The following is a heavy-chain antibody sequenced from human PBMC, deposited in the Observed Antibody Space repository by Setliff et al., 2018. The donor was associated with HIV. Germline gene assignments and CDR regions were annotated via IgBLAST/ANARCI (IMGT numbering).Heavy chain of an antibody. CDR1: GGSISSSSYY. D-gene: IGHD3-16*01. CDR2: IFHSGSS. Sequence: PSETLSLTCTVSGGSISSSSYYWGWIRQPPGKGLEWIGSIFHSGSSYYNPSLKSRVTISVDTWKYQFSLKLSSVTAAGTAVYYCARSSRVTTFGGVWRDDAFDIWGQGTMVTVSS. CDR3: ARSSRVTTFGGVWRDDAFDI. J-gene: IGHJ3*02. V-gene: IGHV4-39*01.